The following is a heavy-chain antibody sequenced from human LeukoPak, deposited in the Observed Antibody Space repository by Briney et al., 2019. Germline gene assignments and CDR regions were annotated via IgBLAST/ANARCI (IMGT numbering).Heavy chain of an antibody. CDR3: AAPLPPLGFDP. CDR1: GGSISNYY. Sequence: PSETLSLTCTVSGGSISNYYWSWIRQPAGKGLEWIGRIYTSGSTDYNPSLKSRVTMSVDTSKNQFSLKLSSVTAADTAVYYCAAPLPPLGFDPWGQGTLVTVSS. J-gene: IGHJ5*02. V-gene: IGHV4-4*07. CDR2: IYTSGST.